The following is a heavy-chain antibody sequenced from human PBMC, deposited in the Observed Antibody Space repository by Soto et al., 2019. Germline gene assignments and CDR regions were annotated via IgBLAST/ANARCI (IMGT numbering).Heavy chain of an antibody. J-gene: IGHJ4*02. D-gene: IGHD3-10*01. CDR1: GFTFSSYG. Sequence: WGSLRLSCAASGFTFSSYGMPWVRQAPGKGLAWVAVISYYGSNKYYADSVKGRFTISRDNYKNTLYLQMNSLRAEDTAVYYCAKERHFRGRPDRDRDPEYWGQGTMVNVSS. CDR3: AKERHFRGRPDRDRDPEY. V-gene: IGHV3-30*18. CDR2: ISYYGSNK.